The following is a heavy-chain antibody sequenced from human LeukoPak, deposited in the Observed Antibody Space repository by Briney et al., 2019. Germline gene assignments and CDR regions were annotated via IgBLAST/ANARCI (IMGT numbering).Heavy chain of an antibody. CDR2: IYTGGST. V-gene: IGHV4-61*02. CDR1: GGSISSGSYY. CDR3: ARDKIAAPED. J-gene: IGHJ4*02. D-gene: IGHD6-13*01. Sequence: SQTLSLTCTVSGGSISSGSYYWSWIRQPAGKGLEWIGRIYTGGSTNYNPSLKSRVTISVDTSKNQFSLKLSSVTATDTAVYYCARDKIAAPEDWGQGTLVTVSS.